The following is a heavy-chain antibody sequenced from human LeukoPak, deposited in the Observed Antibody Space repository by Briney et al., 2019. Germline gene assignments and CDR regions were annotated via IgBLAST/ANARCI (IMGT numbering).Heavy chain of an antibody. D-gene: IGHD6-6*01. V-gene: IGHV4-34*01. CDR3: ARARYSRSSCACDI. Sequence: SETLSLTCAVYGGSFSGYYWSWIRQPPGKGLEWIGEINHSGSTNYNPSLKSRVTISVDTSKNQFSLKLSSVTAADTAVYYCARARYSRSSCACDIWGQGTMVTVSS. CDR2: INHSGST. CDR1: GGSFSGYY. J-gene: IGHJ3*02.